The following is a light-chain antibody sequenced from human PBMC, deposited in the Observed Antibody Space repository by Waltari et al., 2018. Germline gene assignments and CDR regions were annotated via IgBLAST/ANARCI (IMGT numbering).Light chain of an antibody. CDR3: SSHTSTVPHV. V-gene: IGLV2-14*01. Sequence: QSALTQPASVSGSPGQSVSISCTGTSNDVGGYGYVSWYQQYPGKAPKLRISEVAYLTSVISPPFPGSKSGNPASLTVSGLQAEDEAVYYCSSHTSTVPHVFGTGTKVTVV. J-gene: IGLJ1*01. CDR2: EVA. CDR1: SNDVGGYGY.